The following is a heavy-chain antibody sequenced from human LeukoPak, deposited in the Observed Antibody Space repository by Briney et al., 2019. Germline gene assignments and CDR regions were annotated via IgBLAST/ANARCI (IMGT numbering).Heavy chain of an antibody. CDR3: ARVVAVAGYYYYYYMDV. J-gene: IGHJ6*03. CDR2: MNPNSGNT. Sequence: EASVKVSCKASGYTFTSYDINWVRQAPGQGLEWMGWMNPNSGNTGYAQKFQGRVTMTRNTSISTAYMELSSLRSEDTAVYYCARVVAVAGYYYYYYMDVWGKGTTVTVSS. V-gene: IGHV1-8*01. D-gene: IGHD6-19*01. CDR1: GYTFTSYD.